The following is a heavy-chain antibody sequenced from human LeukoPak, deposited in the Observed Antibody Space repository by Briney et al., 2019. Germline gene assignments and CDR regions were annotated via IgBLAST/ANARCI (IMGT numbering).Heavy chain of an antibody. CDR3: AKALNPAWLDP. J-gene: IGHJ5*02. V-gene: IGHV3-23*01. D-gene: IGHD1-14*01. CDR1: GFTFSSYW. CDR2: ISGSGGST. Sequence: GGSLRLSCAASGFTFSSYWMHWVRHAPGKGLEWVSAISGSGGSTYYADSVKGRFTISRDNSKNTLYLQMNSLRAEDTAVYYCAKALNPAWLDPWGQGTLVTVSS.